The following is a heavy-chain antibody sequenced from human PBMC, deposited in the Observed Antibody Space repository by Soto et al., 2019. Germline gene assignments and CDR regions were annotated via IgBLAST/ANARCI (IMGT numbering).Heavy chain of an antibody. CDR3: ACGSYPWPSFDY. J-gene: IGHJ4*02. Sequence: QVQLVQSGAEVKMPGSSVKLSCKASGVTFSSYAISWVRQAPGQGLEWMGGIIPICGTANYAQKFQGRVTITADESTSTAYMELSSLRPEATAVYYCACGSYPWPSFDYWGQGTLVTVSS. D-gene: IGHD1-26*01. CDR1: GVTFSSYA. V-gene: IGHV1-69*01. CDR2: IIPICGTA.